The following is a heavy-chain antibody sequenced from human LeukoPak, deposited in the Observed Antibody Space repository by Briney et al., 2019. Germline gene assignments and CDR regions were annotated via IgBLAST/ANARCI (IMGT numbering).Heavy chain of an antibody. CDR3: ASLSWGVRFDY. Sequence: NTSQTLSLTCAVSGGSISSGGYSWSWIRQPPGKGLEWIGYIYHSGSTYYNPSLKSRVTISVDRSKNQFSLKLSSVTAADTAVYYCASLSWGVRFDYWGQGALVTVSS. CDR2: IYHSGST. J-gene: IGHJ4*02. CDR1: GGSISSGGYS. D-gene: IGHD3-16*01. V-gene: IGHV4-30-2*01.